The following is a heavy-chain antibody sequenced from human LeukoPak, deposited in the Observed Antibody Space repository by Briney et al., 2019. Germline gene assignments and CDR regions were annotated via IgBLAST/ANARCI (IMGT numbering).Heavy chain of an antibody. CDR3: ARVGGIWFGELKQDY. D-gene: IGHD3-10*01. J-gene: IGHJ4*02. Sequence: SETLSLTCAVYGGSFSGYYWSWIRQPPGKGLEWIGKINHSGSTNYNPSLKSRVTISVDTSKNQFSLNLTSVTAADTAVYYCARVGGIWFGELKQDYWGQGTLVTVSS. CDR2: INHSGST. CDR1: GGSFSGYY. V-gene: IGHV4-34*01.